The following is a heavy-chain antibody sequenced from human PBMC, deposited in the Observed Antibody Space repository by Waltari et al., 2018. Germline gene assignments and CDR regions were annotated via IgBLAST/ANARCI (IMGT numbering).Heavy chain of an antibody. CDR3: ARGGWADTLLNRSGWPVDY. Sequence: QVQLVQSGAEVKKPGASVKVSCKDSGYTFTSYDINWVRQATGQGLEWLGWMNPNSGNTGYAQKFQGRVTITRNTSISTAYMELSSLRSEDTAVYYCARGGWADTLLNRSGWPVDYWGQGTLVTVSS. V-gene: IGHV1-8*03. CDR2: MNPNSGNT. D-gene: IGHD6-19*01. J-gene: IGHJ4*02. CDR1: GYTFTSYD.